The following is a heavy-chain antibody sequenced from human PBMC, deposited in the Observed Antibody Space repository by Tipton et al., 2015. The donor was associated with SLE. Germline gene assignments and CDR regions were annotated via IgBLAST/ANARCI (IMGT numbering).Heavy chain of an antibody. Sequence: SLRLSCEASGFTFDDHGMSWVRQAPGKGLEWVSGINWNAGITSYADSVKGRFTVSRDNAKNSLYLQMNSLRADDTALYYCARDRGRDYDTLTGYRRHWGQGTLVAASS. J-gene: IGHJ4*02. CDR1: GFTFDDHG. D-gene: IGHD3-9*01. CDR3: ARDRGRDYDTLTGYRRH. V-gene: IGHV3-20*04. CDR2: INWNAGIT.